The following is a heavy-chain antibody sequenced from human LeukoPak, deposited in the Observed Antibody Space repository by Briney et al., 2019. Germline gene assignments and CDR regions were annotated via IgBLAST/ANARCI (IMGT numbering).Heavy chain of an antibody. CDR1: GFTFSSYT. J-gene: IGHJ4*02. Sequence: PGGSLRLSCAASGFTFSSYTMNWVRQAPGKGLEWVSSISSSSCYIYYADSVKGRLTISRDNAKNSLYLQMNSLRAEDTAVYFCARDPSHDSSGYPYYFDYWGQGTLVTVSS. CDR3: ARDPSHDSSGYPYYFDY. D-gene: IGHD3-22*01. CDR2: ISSSSCYI. V-gene: IGHV3-21*01.